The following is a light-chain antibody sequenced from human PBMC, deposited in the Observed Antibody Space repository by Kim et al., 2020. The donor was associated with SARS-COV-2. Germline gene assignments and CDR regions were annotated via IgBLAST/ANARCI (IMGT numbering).Light chain of an antibody. Sequence: VYPGQTASITCSGDKLGDKYACWYQQKPGQSPVLVIYQDTKRPSGIPERFSGSNSGNTATLTISGTQAMDEADYYCQAWDSNTLNVFGTGTKVTVL. J-gene: IGLJ1*01. CDR1: KLGDKY. CDR2: QDT. CDR3: QAWDSNTLNV. V-gene: IGLV3-1*01.